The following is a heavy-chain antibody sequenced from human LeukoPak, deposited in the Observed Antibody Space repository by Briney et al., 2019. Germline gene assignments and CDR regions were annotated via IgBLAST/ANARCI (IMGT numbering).Heavy chain of an antibody. Sequence: SETLSLTCTVSGGSTTGYYWTWIRQPPGKGLEWIGYVYYSGRTSYNASLKSRVTTSVDTSKNQFFLKLSSVTAADTAVYYCARHMSVTYGAFDIWGQGTMVTVSS. CDR3: ARHMSVTYGAFDI. CDR1: GGSTTGYY. CDR2: VYYSGRT. D-gene: IGHD2-21*02. V-gene: IGHV4-59*08. J-gene: IGHJ3*02.